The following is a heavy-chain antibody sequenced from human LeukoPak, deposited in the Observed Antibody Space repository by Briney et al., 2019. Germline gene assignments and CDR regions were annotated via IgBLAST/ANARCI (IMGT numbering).Heavy chain of an antibody. D-gene: IGHD6-19*01. CDR1: GGTFSSYA. V-gene: IGHV1-69*04. CDR3: ARDKAVAGTGYFDY. Sequence: ASVKVSCKASGGTFSSYAIRWVRQAPGQGLEWMGRIIPILGIANYAQKFQGRVTITADKSTSTAYMELSSLRSEDTAVYYCARDKAVAGTGYFDYWGQGTLVTVSS. J-gene: IGHJ4*02. CDR2: IIPILGIA.